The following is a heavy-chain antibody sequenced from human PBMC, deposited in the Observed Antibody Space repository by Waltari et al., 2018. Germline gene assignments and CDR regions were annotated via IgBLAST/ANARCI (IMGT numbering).Heavy chain of an antibody. J-gene: IGHJ4*02. CDR2: IYTSGST. V-gene: IGHV4-61*02. CDR3: ARESGVVEFDY. Sequence: VQLQESGPGLVKPSQTLSLTCTVSGGSISRGSYNWSWIRQPAGKGLEWIGRIYTSGSTNYNPSLKSRVTISVDTSKNQFSLKLSSVTAADTAVYYCARESGVVEFDYWGQGTLVTVSS. CDR1: GGSISRGSYN. D-gene: IGHD2-15*01.